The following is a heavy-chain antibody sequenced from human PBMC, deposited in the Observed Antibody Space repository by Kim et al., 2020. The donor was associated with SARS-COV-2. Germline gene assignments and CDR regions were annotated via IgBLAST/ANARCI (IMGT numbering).Heavy chain of an antibody. J-gene: IGHJ4*02. CDR2: IGTSGNTL. CDR3: AREEGRASGSYLK. Sequence: GGSLSLSCAASGFTFSSYEMNWVRQAPGKGLEWVSYIGTSGNTLYYADSVKGRFTVSRDNAKNSLYLQMNSLRAEDTAVYYCAREEGRASGSYLKWGQGTLVTVSS. CDR1: GFTFSSYE. V-gene: IGHV3-48*03. D-gene: IGHD1-26*01.